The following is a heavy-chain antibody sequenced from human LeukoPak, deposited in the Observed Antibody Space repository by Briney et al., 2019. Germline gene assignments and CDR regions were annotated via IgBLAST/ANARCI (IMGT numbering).Heavy chain of an antibody. Sequence: PGGSLRLSCAASGFTFSSYAMSWVRQAPGKGLEWVSAISDSGGNTYYADSVKGRFTISRDNSKNTVYLQMNSLRAEDTAEYYCAKDRRGRSGTSCYYRFDYWGPGTLVTVSS. D-gene: IGHD2-2*01. CDR3: AKDRRGRSGTSCYYRFDY. V-gene: IGHV3-23*01. J-gene: IGHJ4*02. CDR1: GFTFSSYA. CDR2: ISDSGGNT.